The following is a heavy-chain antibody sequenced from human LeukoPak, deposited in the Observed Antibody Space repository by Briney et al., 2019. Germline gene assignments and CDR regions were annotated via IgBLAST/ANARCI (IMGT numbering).Heavy chain of an antibody. J-gene: IGHJ5*02. CDR2: IDPSDSYT. CDR3: ARQGDYRNWFDP. Sequence: GESLKISCKGSGYRFTDYWIMWVRQMPGKGLEWMGRIDPSDSYTNYSPSFQGHVTISADKSISTAFLQWSSLKASDTAMYYCARQGDYRNWFDPWGQGTLVTVSS. D-gene: IGHD4-11*01. V-gene: IGHV5-10-1*01. CDR1: GYRFTDYW.